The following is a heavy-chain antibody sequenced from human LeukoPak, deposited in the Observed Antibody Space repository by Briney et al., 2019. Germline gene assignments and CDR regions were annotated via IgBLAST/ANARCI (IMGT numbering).Heavy chain of an antibody. V-gene: IGHV4-59*01. CDR2: IYYSGST. Sequence: SETLSLTCTVAGGSISSDYWNWIRQPPGKGLEWIGYIYYSGSTNYNPSLKSRVTISVDTSKNQFSLKLSSATAADTAVYYCARVTLHNSGYYFSYWGRGTLVTVS. CDR3: ARVTLHNSGYYFSY. CDR1: GGSISSDY. D-gene: IGHD3-22*01. J-gene: IGHJ4*02.